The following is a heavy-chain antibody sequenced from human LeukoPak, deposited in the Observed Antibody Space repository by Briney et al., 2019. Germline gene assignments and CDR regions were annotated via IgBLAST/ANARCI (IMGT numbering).Heavy chain of an antibody. J-gene: IGHJ3*02. CDR1: GFTFSSYA. Sequence: PGGSPRLSCAASGFTFSSYAMSWVRQAPGKGLEWVSAISGSGGSTYYADSVKGRFTISRDNSKNTLYLQMNSLRAEDTAVYYCAKETPSYDILTGYYFPDAFDIWGQGTMVTVSS. CDR2: ISGSGGST. V-gene: IGHV3-23*01. CDR3: AKETPSYDILTGYYFPDAFDI. D-gene: IGHD3-9*01.